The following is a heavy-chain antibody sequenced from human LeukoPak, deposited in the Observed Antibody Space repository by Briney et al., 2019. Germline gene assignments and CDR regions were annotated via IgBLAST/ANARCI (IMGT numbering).Heavy chain of an antibody. CDR2: IIPIFGTA. D-gene: IGHD1-1*01. V-gene: IGHV1-69*13. CDR1: GGTFSSYA. J-gene: IGHJ5*02. Sequence: SVKVSCKAPGGTFSSYAISWVRQAPGQGLEWMGGIIPIFGTANYAQKFQGRVAITADESTSTAYMELSSLRSEDTAVYYCARSPENWNPGHSGWFDPWGQGTLVTVSS. CDR3: ARSPENWNPGHSGWFDP.